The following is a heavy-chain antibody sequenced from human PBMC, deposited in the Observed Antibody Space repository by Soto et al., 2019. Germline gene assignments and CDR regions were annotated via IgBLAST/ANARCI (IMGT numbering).Heavy chain of an antibody. Sequence: ASVKVSCKASGYTYTSYYMHWVRQAPGQGLEWMGIINPSGGSTSYAQKFQGRVTMTRDTSTSTVYMELSSLRSEDTAVYYCARGFPGTYYDFWSGYKPYNYGMDVWGQGTTVTVSS. CDR1: GYTYTSYY. CDR2: INPSGGST. V-gene: IGHV1-46*01. D-gene: IGHD3-3*01. J-gene: IGHJ6*02. CDR3: ARGFPGTYYDFWSGYKPYNYGMDV.